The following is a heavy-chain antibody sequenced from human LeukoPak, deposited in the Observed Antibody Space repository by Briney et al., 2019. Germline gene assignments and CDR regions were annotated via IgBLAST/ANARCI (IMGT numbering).Heavy chain of an antibody. V-gene: IGHV4-61*01. J-gene: IGHJ4*02. D-gene: IGHD1-26*01. CDR2: IYYSGST. CDR3: AAEVGDYVDY. Sequence: PSETLSLTCTVSGGSVSSGSYYWSWIRQPPGKGLEWIGYIYYSGSTNYNPSHKSRVTISVDTSKNQFSLKLSSVTAADTAVYYCAAEVGDYVDYWGQGTLVTVSS. CDR1: GGSVSSGSYY.